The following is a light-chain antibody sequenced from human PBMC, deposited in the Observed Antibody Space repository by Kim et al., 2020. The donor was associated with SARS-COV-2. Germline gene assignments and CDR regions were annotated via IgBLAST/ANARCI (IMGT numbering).Light chain of an antibody. J-gene: IGLJ1*01. CDR1: SLRSYY. Sequence: LGQTVRITCQGASLRSYYASWYQQKPGQAPVLVIYGKNNRPSGIPDRFSGSSSGNTASLTITGAQAEDEADYYCNSRDSSGNHYVFGTGTKVTVL. CDR2: GKN. V-gene: IGLV3-19*01. CDR3: NSRDSSGNHYV.